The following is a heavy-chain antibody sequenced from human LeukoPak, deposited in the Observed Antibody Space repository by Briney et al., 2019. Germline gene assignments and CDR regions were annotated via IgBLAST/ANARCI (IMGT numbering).Heavy chain of an antibody. V-gene: IGHV1-69*13. CDR3: ATAGSRYGSGSYVGFDP. J-gene: IGHJ5*02. CDR2: IIPIFGTA. D-gene: IGHD3-10*01. CDR1: GGTFSSYA. Sequence: ASVKVSCKASGGTFSSYAISWVRQAPGQGLEWMGGIIPIFGTANYAQKFQGRVTITADESTSTAYMELSSLRSEDTAVYYCATAGSRYGSGSYVGFDPWGQGTLVTVSS.